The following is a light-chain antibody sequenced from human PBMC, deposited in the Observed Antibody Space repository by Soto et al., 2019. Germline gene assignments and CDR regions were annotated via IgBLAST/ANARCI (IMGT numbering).Light chain of an antibody. Sequence: DIQLTQSPSFLSASVGHRVTITCRASQGISSYLAWYQQKPGKAPKLLIYAASTLQSGVPSRFSGSGSGTEFTLTISSLQPEDFATYYCQQLNSYPLTFGPGTKVAIK. V-gene: IGKV1-9*01. CDR2: AAS. J-gene: IGKJ3*01. CDR3: QQLNSYPLT. CDR1: QGISSY.